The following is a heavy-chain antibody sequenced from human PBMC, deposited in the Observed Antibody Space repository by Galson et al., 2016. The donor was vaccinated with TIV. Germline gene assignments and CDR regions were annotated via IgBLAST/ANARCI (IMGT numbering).Heavy chain of an antibody. CDR3: AKDLNRGCSRSNCYSYDYYYYGLDV. CDR2: ISWNSAYI. V-gene: IGHV3-9*01. Sequence: SLRLSCAASGFTFDDYAMHWVRQAPGKGLEWVSGISWNSAYIAYADSVKGRFTISRDSAKNSLYLQMNSLRAEDTSLYYCAKDLNRGCSRSNCYSYDYYYYGLDVWGQGTTVTVSS. D-gene: IGHD2-2*02. CDR1: GFTFDDYA. J-gene: IGHJ6*02.